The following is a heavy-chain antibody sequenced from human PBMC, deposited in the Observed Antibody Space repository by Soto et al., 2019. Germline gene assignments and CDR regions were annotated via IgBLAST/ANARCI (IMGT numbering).Heavy chain of an antibody. J-gene: IGHJ4*02. CDR2: VIGTGIDT. D-gene: IGHD2-15*01. Sequence: EVQLLESGGGLVQPGGSLRLSCAASGFTFTNYAMNWVRHSPGKGLEWVASVIGTGIDTYHAASVKGRFTISRDNSRKTMDLEMNRLRGEDTALDHCAEAARGQCIWGLCYAFDFWGQGILVTVS. CDR1: GFTFTNYA. CDR3: AEAARGQCIWGLCYAFDF. V-gene: IGHV3-23*01.